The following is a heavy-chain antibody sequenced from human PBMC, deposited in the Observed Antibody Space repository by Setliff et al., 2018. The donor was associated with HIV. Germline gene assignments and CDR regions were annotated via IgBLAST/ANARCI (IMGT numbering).Heavy chain of an antibody. CDR2: ITSGGST. J-gene: IGHJ5*02. CDR3: AKGFRPVDTAGIEWSNWFDP. CDR1: GFTFSSYA. D-gene: IGHD5-18*01. Sequence: PGGSLRLSCAASGFTFSSYAMSWVRQAPGKGLEWVSIITSGGSTYYADSAKGRFIISRDNSQNTLYLQMNSLRADDTAIYYCAKGFRPVDTAGIEWSNWFDPWGQGTLVTVSS. V-gene: IGHV3-23*01.